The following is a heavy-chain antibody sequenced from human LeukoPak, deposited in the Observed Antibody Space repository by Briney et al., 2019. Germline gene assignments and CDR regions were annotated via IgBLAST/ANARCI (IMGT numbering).Heavy chain of an antibody. CDR2: ISAYNGNT. Sequence: ASVKVSCKASGYTFTSYGISWVRQAPGQGLEWMGWISAYNGNTNYAQKLQGRVTITTDTSTSTAYMELRSLRSDDTAVYYCARVVGKLEHYYYYYYMDVWGKGTTVTVSS. V-gene: IGHV1-18*01. J-gene: IGHJ6*03. CDR3: ARVVGKLEHYYYYYYMDV. CDR1: GYTFTSYG. D-gene: IGHD1-1*01.